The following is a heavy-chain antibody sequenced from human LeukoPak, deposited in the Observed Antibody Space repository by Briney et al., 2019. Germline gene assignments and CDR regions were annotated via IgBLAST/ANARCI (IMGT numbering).Heavy chain of an antibody. CDR3: VRAGYSSGADY. J-gene: IGHJ4*02. V-gene: IGHV3-74*01. CDR2: VNGDGSST. CDR1: GFTLSSYW. Sequence: GGSLRLSCAASGFTLSSYWMHWVRQAPGKGLVWVSRVNGDGSSTNYADSVKGRFTISRDSARNTLYLQMNTLTAEDTAVYYCVRAGYSSGADYWGQGTLVTVSS. D-gene: IGHD5-18*01.